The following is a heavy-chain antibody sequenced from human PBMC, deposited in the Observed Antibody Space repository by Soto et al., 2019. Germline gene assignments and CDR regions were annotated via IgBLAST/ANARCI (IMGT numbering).Heavy chain of an antibody. J-gene: IGHJ6*02. CDR3: ATGGDQSSSCYLRSDYYYYGMDV. CDR1: GFTFDDYA. V-gene: IGHV3-9*01. Sequence: EVQLVESGGGLVQPGRSLRLSCAASGFTFDDYAMHWVRQAPGKGLEWVSGISWNSGSIGYADSVKGRFTISRDNAKNSLYLQMNSLRAEDTALYYCATGGDQSSSCYLRSDYYYYGMDVWGQGTTVTVSS. CDR2: ISWNSGSI. D-gene: IGHD6-13*01.